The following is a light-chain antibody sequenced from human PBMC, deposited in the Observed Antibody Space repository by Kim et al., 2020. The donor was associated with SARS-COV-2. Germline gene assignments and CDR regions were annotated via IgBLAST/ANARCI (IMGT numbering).Light chain of an antibody. CDR2: GAS. CDR1: QSVTSN. V-gene: IGKV3-15*01. Sequence: VSPGERATRSCRASQSVTSNLAWYQQKPGQPPRLLIYGASTRATGIPARFSGSGSGTEFTLTISSLQSEDFAIYFCQQYKTWPLTFGGGTKVDIK. J-gene: IGKJ4*01. CDR3: QQYKTWPLT.